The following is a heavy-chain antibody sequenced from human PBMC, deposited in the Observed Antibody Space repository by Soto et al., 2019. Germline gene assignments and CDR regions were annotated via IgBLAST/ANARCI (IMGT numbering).Heavy chain of an antibody. Sequence: QVHLVQSGAEVKKPGASVKVSCKCSGYTFTSYGITWVRQAPGQGLEWMGWISAHNGNTDYAQKVQGRVTVTRDTSTSTAYRELRSLRSDDTAVYYCAGGRYGDYWGQGALVTVSS. CDR2: ISAHNGNT. CDR3: AGGRYGDY. V-gene: IGHV1-18*01. D-gene: IGHD1-1*01. CDR1: GYTFTSYG. J-gene: IGHJ4*02.